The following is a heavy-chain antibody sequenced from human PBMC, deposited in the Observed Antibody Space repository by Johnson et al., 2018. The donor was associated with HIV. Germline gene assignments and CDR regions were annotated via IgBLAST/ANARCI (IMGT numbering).Heavy chain of an antibody. Sequence: QMQLVESGGGVVQPGRSLRLSCAASGFTLSKYAMHWVRQAPGKGLEWVAVISFDGSNKYNADSVKGRFIISRDNSQNTLYLQMNSLRAEDTAVYYCARGGASDAFDIWGQGTMVTVSS. CDR2: ISFDGSNK. V-gene: IGHV3-30*04. CDR1: GFTLSKYA. CDR3: ARGGASDAFDI. J-gene: IGHJ3*02. D-gene: IGHD4/OR15-4a*01.